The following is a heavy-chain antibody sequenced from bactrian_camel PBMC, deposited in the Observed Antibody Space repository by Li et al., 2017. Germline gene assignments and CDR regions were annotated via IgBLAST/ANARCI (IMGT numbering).Heavy chain of an antibody. Sequence: DVQLVESGGGLVQPGGSLRLSCTASGFNFNSYTMTWVRQAPGKGLEWVSTINSGGNTYYSDSAKGRFTISQDDAKNTLYLQMNSLKPEDTAMYYCAARRGACGAEWWLFGYRGQGTQVTVS. V-gene: IGHV3S40*01. CDR3: AARRGACGAEWWLFGY. CDR2: INSGGNT. D-gene: IGHD7*01. CDR1: GFNFNSYT. J-gene: IGHJ6*01.